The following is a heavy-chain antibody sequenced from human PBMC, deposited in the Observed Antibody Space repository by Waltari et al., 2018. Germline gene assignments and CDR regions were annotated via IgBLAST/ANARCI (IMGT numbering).Heavy chain of an antibody. CDR1: GYSISSGYY. CDR2: IYHSGST. D-gene: IGHD6-19*01. Sequence: QVQLQESGPGLVKPSETLSLTCAVSGYSISSGYYWGWIRQPPGKGLEWIGSIYHSGSTYYNPSLKSRVTMSVDTSKNQFSLKLSSVTAADTAVYYCAREVSSGRYSSYYYYMDVWGKGTTVTVSS. V-gene: IGHV4-38-2*02. J-gene: IGHJ6*03. CDR3: AREVSSGRYSSYYYYMDV.